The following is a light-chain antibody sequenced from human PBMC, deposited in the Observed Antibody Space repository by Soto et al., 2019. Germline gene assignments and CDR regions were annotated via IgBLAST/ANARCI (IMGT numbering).Light chain of an antibody. J-gene: IGKJ3*01. CDR3: QQRYNWPLFT. V-gene: IGKV3-11*01. CDR1: QSIRTY. CDR2: DAS. Sequence: EIVLTQSPATLSLSPGESATLSCRASQSIRTYLAWYQQKPGQAPRLLIYDASNRATGVPTRFSGSGSGTDFTLTISSLQPEDFAVYYCQQRYNWPLFTFGPGTKVDVK.